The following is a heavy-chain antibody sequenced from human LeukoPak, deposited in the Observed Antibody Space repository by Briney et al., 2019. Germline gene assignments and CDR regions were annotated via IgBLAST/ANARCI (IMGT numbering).Heavy chain of an antibody. CDR3: AKAYKWELLMCFDY. D-gene: IGHD1-26*01. V-gene: IGHV3-23*01. J-gene: IGHJ4*02. CDR1: GFTFSSYA. CDR2: ISGSGGST. Sequence: SGGSLRLSCAASGFTFSSYAMSWVRQAPGKGLEWVSAISGSGGSTYYADSVKGRFTISRDNAKNSLYLQMNSLRAEDTALYYCAKAYKWELLMCFDYWGQGTLVTVSS.